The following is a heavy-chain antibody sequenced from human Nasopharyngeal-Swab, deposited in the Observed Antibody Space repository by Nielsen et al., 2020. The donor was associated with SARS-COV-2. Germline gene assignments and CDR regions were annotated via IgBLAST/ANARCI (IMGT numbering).Heavy chain of an antibody. CDR3: ARVGWWFHYYFDY. CDR1: GFTFGTYW. V-gene: IGHV3-7*01. CDR2: IKQDGSEK. D-gene: IGHD2-15*01. J-gene: IGHJ4*02. Sequence: GGSLRLSCAASGFTFGTYWMTWVRQAPGKGLEWVANIKQDGSEKYYVDSVKGRFTISRDNAKNSLYLQMNGLRAEDTAVYYCARVGWWFHYYFDYWGQGTLATVSS.